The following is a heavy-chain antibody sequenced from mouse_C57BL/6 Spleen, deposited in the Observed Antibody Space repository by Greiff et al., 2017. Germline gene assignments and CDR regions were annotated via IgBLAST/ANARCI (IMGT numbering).Heavy chain of an antibody. CDR1: GYTFTSYW. D-gene: IGHD2-5*01. CDR2: INPSNGGT. Sequence: QVQLQQPGTELVKPGASVKLSCKASGYTFTSYWMHWVKQRPGQGLEWIGNINPSNGGTNYNEKFKSKATLTVDKSASTAYMQLSSLTSEDSAVYYCARKAYYSNYEAWFAYWGQGTLVTVAA. V-gene: IGHV1-53*01. J-gene: IGHJ3*01. CDR3: ARKAYYSNYEAWFAY.